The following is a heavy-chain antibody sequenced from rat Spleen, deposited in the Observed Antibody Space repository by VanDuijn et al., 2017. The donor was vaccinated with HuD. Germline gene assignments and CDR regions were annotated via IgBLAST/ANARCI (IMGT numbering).Heavy chain of an antibody. CDR2: ITNTGSNT. D-gene: IGHD1-11*01. J-gene: IGHJ2*01. CDR1: GFTFSSFA. CDR3: TTARGADY. V-gene: IGHV5-31*01. Sequence: EVQLVESGGGLVQPGRSLKLSCAASGFTFSSFAMAWIRQAPGKGLEWVASITNTGSNTYYPDSVKGRFTISRDNAKSTLYLQMDSLRSEDTATYYCTTARGADYWGQGVMVTVSS.